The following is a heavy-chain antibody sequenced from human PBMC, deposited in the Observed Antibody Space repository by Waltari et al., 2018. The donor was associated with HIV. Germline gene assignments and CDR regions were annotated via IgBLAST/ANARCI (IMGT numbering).Heavy chain of an antibody. CDR3: ANLPFVYFDY. V-gene: IGHV4-39*01. J-gene: IGHJ4*02. CDR1: SGSISSSSSY. CDR2: IYDSGST. Sequence: QVQLQESGPGLVKPSETLSLTCTVSSGSISSSSSYWGWIRQPPGRGLGWIGNIYDSGSTYYNPSLKSRVTIAVDTSKNQFSLKLSSVTAADTAVYYCANLPFVYFDYWGQGTLVTVSS.